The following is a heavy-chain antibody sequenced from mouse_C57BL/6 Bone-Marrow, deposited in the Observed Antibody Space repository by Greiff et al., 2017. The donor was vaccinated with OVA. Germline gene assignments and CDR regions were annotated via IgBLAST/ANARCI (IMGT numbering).Heavy chain of an antibody. V-gene: IGHV1-64*01. D-gene: IGHD2-5*01. CDR3: ASGDYSNYAYYAMDY. Sequence: VKLQQPGAELVKPGASVKLSCKASGYTFTSYWMHWVKQRPGQGLEWIGMIHPNSGSTNYNEKFKSKATLTVDKSSSTAYMQLSSLTSEDSAVYYCASGDYSNYAYYAMDYWGQGTSVTVSS. J-gene: IGHJ4*01. CDR2: IHPNSGST. CDR1: GYTFTSYW.